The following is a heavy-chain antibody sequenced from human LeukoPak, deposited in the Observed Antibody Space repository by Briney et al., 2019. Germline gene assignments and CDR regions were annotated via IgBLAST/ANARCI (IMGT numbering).Heavy chain of an antibody. V-gene: IGHV4-4*07. Sequence: SETLSLTCTVSGGSISSYYWSWIRQPAGKGLEWIGRINPSGSTKNNPSLKSRVTMSLDTRKNQLSLNLGSVTAADTAVYFCARGTYGYYMDVWGKGTTVTVSS. D-gene: IGHD4-17*01. CDR3: ARGTYGYYMDV. CDR1: GGSISSYY. CDR2: INPSGST. J-gene: IGHJ6*03.